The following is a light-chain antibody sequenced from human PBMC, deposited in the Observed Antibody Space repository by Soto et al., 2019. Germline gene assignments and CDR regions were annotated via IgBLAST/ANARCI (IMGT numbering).Light chain of an antibody. CDR3: QQYYSTPLP. CDR2: WAS. V-gene: IGKV4-1*01. CDR1: QSLLFSTNNKNY. J-gene: IGKJ4*01. Sequence: IVMTQSPDSLAVSLGERTTIHCKSSQSLLFSTNNKNYFAWYQQKPGQPPKLLIYWASTRESGVPDRFNGSGSGTDFTLTISSLQAEDVAVYYCQQYYSTPLPFGGGTKVEI.